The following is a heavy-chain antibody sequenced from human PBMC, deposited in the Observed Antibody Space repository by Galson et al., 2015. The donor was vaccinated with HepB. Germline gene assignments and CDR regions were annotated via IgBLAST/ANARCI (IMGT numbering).Heavy chain of an antibody. J-gene: IGHJ5*02. D-gene: IGHD1-26*01. CDR3: ARDRGSYLTASGWFDP. CDR2: INPSGGST. Sequence: SVKVSCKASGYTFTSYYMHWVRQAPGQGLEWMGIINPSGGSTSYAQKFQGRVTMTRDTSTSTVYMELSSLRSEDTAVYYCARDRGSYLTASGWFDPWGQGTLVTVSS. V-gene: IGHV1-46*01. CDR1: GYTFTSYY.